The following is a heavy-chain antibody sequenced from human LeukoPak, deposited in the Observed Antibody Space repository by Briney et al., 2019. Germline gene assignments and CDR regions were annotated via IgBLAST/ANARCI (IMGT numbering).Heavy chain of an antibody. CDR2: IWYDGSNK. J-gene: IGHJ4*02. CDR1: GFTFSSYG. CDR3: AKAINYGDLDY. D-gene: IGHD4-17*01. V-gene: IGHV3-33*06. Sequence: GRSLRLSCAASGFTFSSYGMHWVRQAPGKGLEWVAVIWYDGSNKYYADSVKGRFTISRDNSKNTLYLQMNSLRAEDTAVYYCAKAINYGDLDYWGQGTLVTVSS.